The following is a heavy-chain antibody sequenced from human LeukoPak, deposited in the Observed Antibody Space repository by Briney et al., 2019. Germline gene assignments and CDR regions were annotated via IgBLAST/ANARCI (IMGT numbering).Heavy chain of an antibody. D-gene: IGHD3-22*01. CDR2: IYSGGST. V-gene: IGHV3-53*01. Sequence: PGGSLRLSCAASGFTVSSNYMSWVRQAPGKGLEWVSVIYSGGSTYYADSVKGRFTISRDNSKNTLYLQMNSLRAEDTAVYYCARVNHYDSHDFDYWGQGTLVTVSS. CDR1: GFTVSSNY. CDR3: ARVNHYDSHDFDY. J-gene: IGHJ4*02.